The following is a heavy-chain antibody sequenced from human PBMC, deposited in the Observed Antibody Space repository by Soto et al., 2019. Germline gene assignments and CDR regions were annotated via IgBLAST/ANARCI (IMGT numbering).Heavy chain of an antibody. V-gene: IGHV3-21*01. CDR2: ISSSSSYI. Sequence: EVQLVESGGGLVKPGGSLRLSCAASGFTFSSYSMNWVRQAPGKGLEWVSSISSSSSYIYYADSVKGRFTISRDNAKNSLYLHMNSLRAEDTAAYYCALDSSGYYYFDYWGQGTLVTVSS. J-gene: IGHJ4*02. CDR3: ALDSSGYYYFDY. D-gene: IGHD3-22*01. CDR1: GFTFSSYS.